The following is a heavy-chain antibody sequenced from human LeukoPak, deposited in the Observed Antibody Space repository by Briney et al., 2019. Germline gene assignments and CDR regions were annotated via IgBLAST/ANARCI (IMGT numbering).Heavy chain of an antibody. CDR1: GYTFTGYY. D-gene: IGHD3-3*01. CDR2: INPNSGGT. Sequence: GASVKVSCKASGYTFTGYYMHWVRQAPGQGLEWMGRINPNSGGTNYAQKFQGRVTMTRDTSISTAYMELSRLRSDDTAVYYCARGLTIFGVVIVGYWGQGTLVTVSS. CDR3: ARGLTIFGVVIVGY. J-gene: IGHJ4*02. V-gene: IGHV1-2*06.